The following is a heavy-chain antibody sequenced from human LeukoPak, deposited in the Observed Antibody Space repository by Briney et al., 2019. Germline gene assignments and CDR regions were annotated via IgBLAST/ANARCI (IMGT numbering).Heavy chain of an antibody. Sequence: ASVKVSCKASGYTFTSCGISWVRQAPGQGLEWMGWISTYSGNTNYAQKYQGRVTMTTDTSTSTAYMELRSLRSDDTAVYYCARGLAFTMIPDLYYWGQGTLVTVSS. CDR2: ISTYSGNT. D-gene: IGHD3-22*01. CDR3: ARGLAFTMIPDLYY. V-gene: IGHV1-18*01. J-gene: IGHJ4*02. CDR1: GYTFTSCG.